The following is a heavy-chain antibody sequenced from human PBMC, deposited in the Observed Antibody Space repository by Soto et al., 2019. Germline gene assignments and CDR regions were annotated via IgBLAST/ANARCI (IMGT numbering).Heavy chain of an antibody. Sequence: QVQLVQSGAEVKKPGASVKVSCKASGYTFSSYGISWVRQAPGQGLEWMGRISAYNGNTNYAQKLQGRVTMTPDTATSTAYMELRSLRSDDTAVYYCARDRGYNWNYGWFDPGGQGTLVTVSS. V-gene: IGHV1-18*01. CDR3: ARDRGYNWNYGWFDP. CDR2: ISAYNGNT. J-gene: IGHJ5*02. D-gene: IGHD1-7*01. CDR1: GYTFSSYG.